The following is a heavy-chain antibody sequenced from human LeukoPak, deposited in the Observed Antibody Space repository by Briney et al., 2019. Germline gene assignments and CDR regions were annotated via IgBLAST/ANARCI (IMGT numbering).Heavy chain of an antibody. CDR2: ISGDGGTT. D-gene: IGHD6-19*01. CDR3: AKHYYGSGWNMFFDY. V-gene: IGHV3-23*01. Sequence: GGSLRLSCAASGVSFSTNEMSWIRQAPGRGLEWVSGISGDGGTTRYADSVKGRFTISRDNSKNTLSLQMSSLRAEDTALYYCAKHYYGSGWNMFFDYWGQGTLVTVSS. J-gene: IGHJ4*02. CDR1: GVSFSTNE.